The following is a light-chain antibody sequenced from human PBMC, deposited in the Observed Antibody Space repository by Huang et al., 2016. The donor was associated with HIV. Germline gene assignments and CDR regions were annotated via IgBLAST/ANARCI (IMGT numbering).Light chain of an antibody. CDR1: QSVGTN. J-gene: IGKJ4*01. Sequence: EIVMTQSPATLSVSPGERATLSCRASQSVGTNLAWYQQKPGQAPRRLIYGASTRATGMPAMFSGSGSGTDFTLTISSLQSEDFAVYYCQQYNNWPLTFGGGTKVEIK. CDR3: QQYNNWPLT. V-gene: IGKV3-15*01. CDR2: GAS.